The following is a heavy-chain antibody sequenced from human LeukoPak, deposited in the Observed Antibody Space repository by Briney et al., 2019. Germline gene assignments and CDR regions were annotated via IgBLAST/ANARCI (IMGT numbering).Heavy chain of an antibody. V-gene: IGHV1-3*01. CDR2: INAGNDNT. J-gene: IGHJ4*02. CDR3: ARGLRSGSYVEGGY. Sequence: ASVKVSCKASGYTFTSYAMNWVRQAPGQRLEWMGWINAGNDNTKYSQKFQGRVTISRDTSASTAYMELSSLTSEDTAVYYCARGLRSGSYVEGGYWGQGTLVTVSS. D-gene: IGHD3-10*01. CDR1: GYTFTSYA.